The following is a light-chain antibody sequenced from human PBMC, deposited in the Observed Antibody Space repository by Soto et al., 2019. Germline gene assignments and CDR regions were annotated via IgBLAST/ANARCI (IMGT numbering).Light chain of an antibody. CDR3: QGGTNWPRGIT. V-gene: IGKV3-11*01. CDR1: QSVSNS. Sequence: EIVLTQSPATLSLSPGERATLSCRASQSVSNSLAWYQQKPGQPPRLLIYDASNRATGIPARFSGSGSGTNLPPTISRLGPGVFAVFFWQGGTNWPRGITLGQGTRREIK. CDR2: DAS. J-gene: IGKJ5*01.